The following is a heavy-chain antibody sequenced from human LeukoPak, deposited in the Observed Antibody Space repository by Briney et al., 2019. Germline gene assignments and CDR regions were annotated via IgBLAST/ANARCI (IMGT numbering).Heavy chain of an antibody. CDR3: ARHGYSGSSPRDY. Sequence: GGSLRLSCAASGFTFSSYSMNWVRQAPGKGLEWVSSISSSSSYIYYADSVKGRFTISRDNAKNSLYLQINSLRAEDTAVYYCARHGYSGSSPRDYWGQGTLVTVSS. CDR1: GFTFSSYS. J-gene: IGHJ4*02. D-gene: IGHD1-26*01. CDR2: ISSSSSYI. V-gene: IGHV3-21*01.